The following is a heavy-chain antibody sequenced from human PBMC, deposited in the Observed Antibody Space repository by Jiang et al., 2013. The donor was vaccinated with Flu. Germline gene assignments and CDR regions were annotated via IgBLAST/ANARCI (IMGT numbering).Heavy chain of an antibody. CDR1: GFTFSSYA. CDR3: AKAPYYYDSSGYYYRGDY. J-gene: IGHJ4*02. Sequence: GLVQPGGSLRLSCAASGFTFSSYAMSWVRQAPGKGLEWVSAISGSGGSTYYADSVKGRFTISRDNSKNTLYLQMNSLRAEDTAVYYCAKAPYYYDSSGYYYRGDYWGQGTLVTVSS. D-gene: IGHD3-22*01. V-gene: IGHV3-23*01. CDR2: ISGSGGST.